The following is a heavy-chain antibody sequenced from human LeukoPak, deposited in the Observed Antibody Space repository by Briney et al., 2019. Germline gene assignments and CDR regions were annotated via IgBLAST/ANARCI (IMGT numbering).Heavy chain of an antibody. CDR2: INSDGNST. V-gene: IGHV3-74*01. CDR1: GFTFSNYW. CDR3: ARDWSYDFWSGYYMED. D-gene: IGHD3-3*01. J-gene: IGHJ4*02. Sequence: GGSLRLSCAASGFTFSNYWMHWVRQAPGKGLVWVSRINSDGNSTSYADSVKGRFTISRDNAKNTLYLQINSLRAEDTGVYYCARDWSYDFWSGYYMEDWGQGTLVTVSS.